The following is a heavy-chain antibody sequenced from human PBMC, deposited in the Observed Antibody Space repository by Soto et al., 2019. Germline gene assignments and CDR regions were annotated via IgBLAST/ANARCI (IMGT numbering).Heavy chain of an antibody. CDR1: GYTFSNYV. D-gene: IGHD2-2*01. V-gene: IGHV1-18*01. CDR2: ISAYNGNT. CDR3: ARGNILVVPSVTLIYYYFVVDV. J-gene: IGHJ6*04. Sequence: ASVKVSCKASGYTFSNYVITWVRQAPGQGLEWMGWISAYNGNTNYAQKLQGRVTVTTDTSTSTAHMLLRGLRSDDTAVYYCARGNILVVPSVTLIYYYFVVDVWGKGTSVTVSS.